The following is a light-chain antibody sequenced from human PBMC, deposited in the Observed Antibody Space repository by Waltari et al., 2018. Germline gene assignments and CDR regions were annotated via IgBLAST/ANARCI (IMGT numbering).Light chain of an antibody. CDR2: AAS. CDR1: QDINND. J-gene: IGKJ1*01. Sequence: DIQMTQSPSSLSTSVGDRVTITCRASQDINNDLAWYQQKPGKVPKLLIYAASNLQSGVPSRFSGSGFGTDFTLTISSLQPDDFATYYCQHYYSDSRAFGQGTKVEVK. V-gene: IGKV1-27*01. CDR3: QHYYSDSRA.